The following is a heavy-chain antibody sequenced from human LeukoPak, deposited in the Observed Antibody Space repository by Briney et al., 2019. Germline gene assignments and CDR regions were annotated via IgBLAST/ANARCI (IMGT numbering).Heavy chain of an antibody. J-gene: IGHJ3*02. CDR2: ISGSGGST. CDR3: AKGQWPVVRFGAFDI. V-gene: IGHV3-23*01. D-gene: IGHD6-19*01. CDR1: GFTFSSYW. Sequence: GGSLRLSCAASGFTFSSYWMSWVRQAPGKGLEWVSGISGSGGSTLYGDSVKGRFTISRDNSKNTLYLQMNSLRAEDTAVYYCAKGQWPVVRFGAFDIWGQGTMVTVSS.